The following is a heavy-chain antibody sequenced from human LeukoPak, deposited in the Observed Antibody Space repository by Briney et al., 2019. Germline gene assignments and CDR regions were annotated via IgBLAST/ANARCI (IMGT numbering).Heavy chain of an antibody. Sequence: GGSLRLSCAASGFTFSSYWMSWVRQAPGKGLEWVANIKQDGSEKYYVDSVKGRFTISRDNAKNSLYLQMNSLRAEDTAVYYCARDSKAPRSGSYLGSNWSAPWGQGTLVTVSS. D-gene: IGHD3-10*01. V-gene: IGHV3-7*01. J-gene: IGHJ5*02. CDR2: IKQDGSEK. CDR1: GFTFSSYW. CDR3: ARDSKAPRSGSYLGSNWSAP.